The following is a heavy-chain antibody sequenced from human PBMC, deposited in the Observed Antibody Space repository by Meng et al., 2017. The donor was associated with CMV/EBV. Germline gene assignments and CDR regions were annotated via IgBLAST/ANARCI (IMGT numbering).Heavy chain of an antibody. CDR3: ARGGDSWYSDY. J-gene: IGHJ4*02. CDR2: IIPVFETA. Sequence: QVRLGQVAARGKKPGSSVKVSCKTSGGTFSTFAISWVRQAPGEGLEWMGGIIPVFETANYAERFQDRVTITADDSTTTAYMELSSLRADDTALYFCARGGDSWYSDYWGQGTLVTVSS. CDR1: GGTFSTFA. D-gene: IGHD1-26*01. V-gene: IGHV1-69*12.